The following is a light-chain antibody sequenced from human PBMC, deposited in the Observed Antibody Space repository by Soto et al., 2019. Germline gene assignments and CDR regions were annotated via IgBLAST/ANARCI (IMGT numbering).Light chain of an antibody. CDR2: KAS. CDR3: QQYNDYSWT. J-gene: IGKJ1*01. V-gene: IGKV1-5*03. Sequence: DIQMTQSPSTLSASVGDRVAITCRASQSISIWLAWYQQKPGKAPKLLIYKASSLESGVPSRFSGSGSGTEFPLPISSLQPDDFATYYCQQYNDYSWTFGQGTKVEIK. CDR1: QSISIW.